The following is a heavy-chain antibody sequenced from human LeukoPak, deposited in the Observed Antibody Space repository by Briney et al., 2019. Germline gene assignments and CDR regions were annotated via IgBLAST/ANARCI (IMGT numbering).Heavy chain of an antibody. D-gene: IGHD3-16*01. CDR1: GGSFSGYY. CDR3: ARGEGGWFDP. CDR2: INHSGST. Sequence: SETLSLTCAVYGGSFSGYYWSWIRQPPGKGLEWIGEINHSGSTNYNPSLKSRVTISVDTSKNQFSLKLSSVTAADTAVYYCARGEGGWFDPWGQGTLVTDSS. J-gene: IGHJ5*02. V-gene: IGHV4-34*01.